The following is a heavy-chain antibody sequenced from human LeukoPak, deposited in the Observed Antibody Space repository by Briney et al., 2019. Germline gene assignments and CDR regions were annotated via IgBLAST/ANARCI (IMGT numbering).Heavy chain of an antibody. V-gene: IGHV3-30*04. CDR3: ARARWDY. CDR2: ISYDGSNK. Sequence: GRSLRLSCAASGFTFSSYAMHWVRQAPGKGLEWVAVISYDGSNKYYADSVKGRFTISRDNSKNTLYLQMNSRRAEDTAVYYCARARWDYWGQGTLVTVSS. J-gene: IGHJ4*02. CDR1: GFTFSSYA. D-gene: IGHD2-15*01.